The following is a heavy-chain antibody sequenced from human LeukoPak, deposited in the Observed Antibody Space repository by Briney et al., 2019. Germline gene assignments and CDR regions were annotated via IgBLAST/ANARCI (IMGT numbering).Heavy chain of an antibody. V-gene: IGHV3-66*01. CDR1: GFRVSSNY. J-gene: IGHJ6*02. Sequence: GGSLRLSCAVSGFRVSSNYMSWVRQAPGKGLEWVSVIYSGGSTYYADSVKGRFTISRDNSKNTLYLQMNSLRAEDTAVYYCARDASSSSWTKYYYYYGMDVWGQGTTVTVSS. CDR3: ARDASSSSWTKYYYYYGMDV. D-gene: IGHD6-13*01. CDR2: IYSGGST.